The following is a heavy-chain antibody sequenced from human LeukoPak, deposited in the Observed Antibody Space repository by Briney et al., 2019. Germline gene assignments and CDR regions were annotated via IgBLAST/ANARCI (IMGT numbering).Heavy chain of an antibody. CDR3: ARAFHSGSDAFDI. D-gene: IGHD5-12*01. Sequence: SETLSLTCTVSGGSISSSSYYWGWIRQPPGKGLEWIGSIYYSGSTYYNPSLKSRVTISVDTSKNQFSLKLSSVTAADTAVYYCARAFHSGSDAFDIWGQGTMVTVSS. V-gene: IGHV4-39*07. CDR1: GGSISSSSYY. CDR2: IYYSGST. J-gene: IGHJ3*02.